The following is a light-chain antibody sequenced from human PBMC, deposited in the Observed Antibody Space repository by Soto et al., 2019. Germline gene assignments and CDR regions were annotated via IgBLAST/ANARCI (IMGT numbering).Light chain of an antibody. J-gene: IGKJ1*01. CDR2: DVS. CDR3: QQRTSLSWT. CDR1: QSLDSS. Sequence: APLTLSPGERATLSCRASQSLDSSLAWFQQKPGQAPRRLIYDVSYRASGIPARFSGSGSGTDFAPTTISLAPEDYIVYYSQQRTSLSWTFGQGTKVDIK. V-gene: IGKV3-11*01.